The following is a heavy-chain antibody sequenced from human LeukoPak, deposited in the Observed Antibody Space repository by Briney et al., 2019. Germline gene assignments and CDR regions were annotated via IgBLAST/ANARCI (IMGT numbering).Heavy chain of an antibody. V-gene: IGHV1-2*02. CDR2: INPNSGGT. Sequence: ASVKVSCKASGYTFTGYYMHWLRQARGQGLEWMGWINPNSGGTNYAQKFQGRVTMPRDTSISTAYMELSRVRSDDTAVYYCARVNYGFDYWGQGTLVTVSS. D-gene: IGHD1-7*01. J-gene: IGHJ4*02. CDR3: ARVNYGFDY. CDR1: GYTFTGYY.